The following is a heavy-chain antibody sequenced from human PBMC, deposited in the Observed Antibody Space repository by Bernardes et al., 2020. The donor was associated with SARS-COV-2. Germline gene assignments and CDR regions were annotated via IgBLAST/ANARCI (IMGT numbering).Heavy chain of an antibody. CDR2: IQSGGYT. CDR3: ARGLRWAFDY. D-gene: IGHD4-17*01. J-gene: IGHJ4*02. CDR1: GFTVSSKY. Sequence: GGSLRLSCAVSGFTVSSKYMNWVRQAPGKGLEWVSVIQSGGYTNYADSVKGRFTVSRDTSDNTVSLQMNSLRAEDTAVYYCARGLRWAFDYWGQGTLVSVSS. V-gene: IGHV3-53*01.